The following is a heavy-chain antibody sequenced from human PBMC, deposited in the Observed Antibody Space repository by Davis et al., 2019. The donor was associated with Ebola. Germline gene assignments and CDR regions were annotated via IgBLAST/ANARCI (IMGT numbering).Heavy chain of an antibody. CDR1: GVTFYNHW. J-gene: IGHJ4*02. D-gene: IGHD5-12*01. CDR2: IYYSGTT. CDR3: ARSGAYEPYEY. V-gene: IGHV4-59*11. Sequence: PGGSLRLSCVASGVTFYNHWMTWIRQSPVKGLEWIAWIYYSGTTNYNPSFKSRVTTSVDTSENQVFLKLSSVTAADTALYYRARSGAYEPYEYWGQGAPITVSS.